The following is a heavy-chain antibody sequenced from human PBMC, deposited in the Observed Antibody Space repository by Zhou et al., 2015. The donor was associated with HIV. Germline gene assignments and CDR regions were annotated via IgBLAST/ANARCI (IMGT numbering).Heavy chain of an antibody. D-gene: IGHD3-22*01. CDR2: FIPPFATA. Sequence: QVQLVQSGAEVKKPGSSVKVSCKASGGIFSAYAIRWVRQAPGQGLEWMGGFIPPFATAHYAQKFQGRATITADESTNTAYMELSSLRSEDTAVYYCARDRYDSSGSYFDYWGQGTLVTVSS. V-gene: IGHV1-69*12. J-gene: IGHJ4*02. CDR3: ARDRYDSSGSYFDY. CDR1: GGIFSAYA.